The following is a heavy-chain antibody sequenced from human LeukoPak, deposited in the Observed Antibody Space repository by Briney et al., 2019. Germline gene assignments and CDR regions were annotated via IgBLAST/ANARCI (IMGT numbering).Heavy chain of an antibody. J-gene: IGHJ4*02. D-gene: IGHD3-10*01. CDR2: INHSVST. CDR3: ASLLSFWEGGSDY. CDR1: GGSFGGYY. Sequence: SETLSFTCAVYGGSFGGYYWSWIRQPPEKGLEWIGEINHSVSTNYNPSLKSRVTISVDTSKNQFSLKLSSVTAADTAVYYCASLLSFWEGGSDYWGQGTLVTVSS. V-gene: IGHV4-34*01.